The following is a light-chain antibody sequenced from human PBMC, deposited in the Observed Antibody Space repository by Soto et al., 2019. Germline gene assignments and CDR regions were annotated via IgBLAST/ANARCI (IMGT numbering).Light chain of an antibody. V-gene: IGKV1-5*03. CDR1: QSISSW. Sequence: DYQVTQSPSTLSASFGDRVTITCRASQSISSWLALYQQKPGKAPKLLIYKASHLESGVPSRFSGSGSGTEFTLTISSLQPGDFATYYCQHYNTYPWTFGQGTKVDIK. J-gene: IGKJ1*01. CDR3: QHYNTYPWT. CDR2: KAS.